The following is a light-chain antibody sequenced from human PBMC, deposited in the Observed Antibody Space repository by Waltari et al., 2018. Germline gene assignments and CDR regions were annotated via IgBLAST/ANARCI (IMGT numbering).Light chain of an antibody. J-gene: IGLJ2*01. CDR1: SSDIAAYTY. Sequence: QSALTQPASVSGSPGQSITISCTGTSSDIAAYTYVSWYQHHPGKAPKLMIFDVYKRPSGVSNRLSGSKSGNTASLTISGLQGDDEADYYCTSYTTSNNVVFGGGTKLTVL. CDR2: DVY. V-gene: IGLV2-14*03. CDR3: TSYTTSNNVV.